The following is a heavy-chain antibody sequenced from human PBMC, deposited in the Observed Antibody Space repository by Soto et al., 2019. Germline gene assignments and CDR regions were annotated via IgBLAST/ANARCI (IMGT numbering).Heavy chain of an antibody. CDR1: GFTVSSNY. J-gene: IGHJ4*02. CDR3: ARDRTFDY. CDR2: IYSDGST. Sequence: GGSLRLSCAASGFTVSSNYMSWVRQAPGKGLEWVSVIYSDGSTYYADSVKGRFTTSRDNSKNTVYLQMNSLRLEDTAVYYCARDRTFDYWGQGTLVTVS. V-gene: IGHV3-53*01.